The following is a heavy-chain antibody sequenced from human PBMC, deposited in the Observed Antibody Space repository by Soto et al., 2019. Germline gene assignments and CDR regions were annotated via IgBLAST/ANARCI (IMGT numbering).Heavy chain of an antibody. J-gene: IGHJ4*02. V-gene: IGHV4-59*01. CDR2: IYYTGST. D-gene: IGHD2-2*01. CDR3: AKYRRTEEEGFTLDY. Sequence: QVQLQESGPGLANPSETLSLTCTVSGDSIAHYYWSWIRQPPGKRLEWIGYIYYTGSTTYNPSLESRVTMSIDTSRNQFSLKLRSVNAADTAIYDCAKYRRTEEEGFTLDYWGRGTLVTVSS. CDR1: GDSIAHYY.